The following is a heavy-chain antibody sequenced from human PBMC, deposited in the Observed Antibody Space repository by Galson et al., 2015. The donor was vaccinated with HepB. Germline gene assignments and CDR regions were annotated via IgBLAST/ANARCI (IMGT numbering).Heavy chain of an antibody. V-gene: IGHV1-18*01. D-gene: IGHD3-3*01. Sequence: SVKVSCKATGYTFTSYGISWVRQAPGQGLEWMGWISAYNGNTNYAQKLQGRVTMTTDTSTSTAYMELRSLRSDDTAVYYCARDGYDFWSGYYTLDYWGQGTLVTVSS. CDR2: ISAYNGNT. J-gene: IGHJ4*02. CDR1: GYTFTSYG. CDR3: ARDGYDFWSGYYTLDY.